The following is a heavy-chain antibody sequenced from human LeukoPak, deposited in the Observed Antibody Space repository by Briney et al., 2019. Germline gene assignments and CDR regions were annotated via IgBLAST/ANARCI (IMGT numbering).Heavy chain of an antibody. CDR1: GYIFTSYW. Sequence: GASLQISCKGSGYIFTSYWIGWVRQLPGKGLEWMGIIYPNDSDTRYSPSFQGQVIISADKSISTAYLQWSSLKASDTAMYYCARRTARASSSSGMDVWGQGTTVTVSS. V-gene: IGHV5-51*01. J-gene: IGHJ6*02. CDR3: ARRTARASSSSGMDV. D-gene: IGHD6-6*01. CDR2: IYPNDSDT.